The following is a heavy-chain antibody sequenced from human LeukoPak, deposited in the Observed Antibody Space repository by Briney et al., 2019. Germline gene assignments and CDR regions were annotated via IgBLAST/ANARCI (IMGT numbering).Heavy chain of an antibody. CDR3: ARSVGAVAGTFDY. J-gene: IGHJ4*02. CDR1: GFTVNSNY. V-gene: IGHV3-53*01. CDR2: IYSGGST. D-gene: IGHD6-19*01. Sequence: GGSLRLSCAASGFTVNSNYMSWVRQAPGKGLEWVSVIYSGGSTYYADSVKGRFTISRDNSKNTLYLQMNSLRAEDTAVYYCARSVGAVAGTFDYWGQGTLVTVSS.